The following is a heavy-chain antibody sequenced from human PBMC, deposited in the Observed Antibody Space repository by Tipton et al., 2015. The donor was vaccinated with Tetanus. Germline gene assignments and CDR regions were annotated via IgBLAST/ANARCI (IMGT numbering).Heavy chain of an antibody. CDR2: ISSSSSYI. J-gene: IGHJ4*02. D-gene: IGHD3-22*01. Sequence: SLRLSCATSGFTFNTYSLNWVRQAPGRGLEWVSSISSSSSYIYYADSVKGRFTISRDNAKNSLYLQMNSLRAEDTAVYYCARDLRNYYDSSGYSDYWGQGTLVTVSS. CDR3: ARDLRNYYDSSGYSDY. V-gene: IGHV3-21*01. CDR1: GFTFNTYS.